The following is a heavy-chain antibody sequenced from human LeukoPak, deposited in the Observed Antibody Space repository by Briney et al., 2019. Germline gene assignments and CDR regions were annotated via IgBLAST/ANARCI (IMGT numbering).Heavy chain of an antibody. V-gene: IGHV1-18*01. D-gene: IGHD1-14*01. J-gene: IGHJ5*02. CDR1: GYTFTSYG. Sequence: ASVKVSCKASGYTFTSYGISWVRQAPGQGLEWMGWISAYNGNTNYAQKPQGRVTMTTDTSTSTAYMELRSLRSDDTAVYYCARDNSEPPRFDPWGQGTLVTVSS. CDR3: ARDNSEPPRFDP. CDR2: ISAYNGNT.